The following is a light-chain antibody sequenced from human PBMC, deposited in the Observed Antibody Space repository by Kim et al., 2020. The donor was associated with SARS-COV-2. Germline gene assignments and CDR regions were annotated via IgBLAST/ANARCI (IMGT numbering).Light chain of an antibody. CDR3: GTWDSSLSAVV. CDR2: DNN. J-gene: IGLJ2*01. V-gene: IGLV1-51*01. CDR1: SSNLGNNY. Sequence: GQKVPISCSGSSSNLGNNYVSWYQQLPGTAPNLLIYDNNKRPSGIPDRFSGSKSGTSATLGITGLQTGDDADYYCGTWDSSLSAVVFGGGTQLTVL.